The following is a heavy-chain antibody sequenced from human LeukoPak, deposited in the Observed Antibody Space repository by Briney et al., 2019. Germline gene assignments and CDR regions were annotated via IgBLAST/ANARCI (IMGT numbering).Heavy chain of an antibody. J-gene: IGHJ4*02. CDR3: ARDISSGWYGGGDY. CDR2: ISSSGSTI. CDR1: GFTFSSYE. D-gene: IGHD6-19*01. V-gene: IGHV3-48*03. Sequence: PRGSLRLSCAASGFTFSSYEMNWVRQAPGKGLEWVSCISSSGSTIYYADSVKGRFTISRDNAKNSLYLQMNSLRAEDTAVYYCARDISSGWYGGGDYWGQGTLVTVSS.